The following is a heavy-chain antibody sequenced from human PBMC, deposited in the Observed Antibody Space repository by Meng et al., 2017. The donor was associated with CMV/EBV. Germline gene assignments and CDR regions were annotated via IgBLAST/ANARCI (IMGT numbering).Heavy chain of an antibody. CDR3: ASLYYDFWSGYWGNYYYGMDV. V-gene: IGHV1-2*02. J-gene: IGHJ6*02. CDR1: GYTFTGYY. CDR2: ISPNSGGT. D-gene: IGHD3-3*01. Sequence: ASVKVSCKASGYTFTGYYMHWVRQAPGQGLEWMGWISPNSGGTNYAQKFQGRVTMTRDTSISTAYMELGRLRSDDTAVYYCASLYYDFWSGYWGNYYYGMDVWGQGTTVTVSS.